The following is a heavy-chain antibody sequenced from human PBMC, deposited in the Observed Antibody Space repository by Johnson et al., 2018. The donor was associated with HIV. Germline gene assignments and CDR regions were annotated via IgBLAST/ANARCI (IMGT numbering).Heavy chain of an antibody. D-gene: IGHD5-24*01. Sequence: QVQLVESGGGVVQPGRSLRLSCAASGFTFSSYAMHWVRQTPGKGLEWVAVISSYGSNKYFADSVKGRFIISRDNSKNTLYLQMNSLRAEDTAVYYCARGEEMATILIWGQGTMVTVSS. CDR2: ISSYGSNK. CDR3: ARGEEMATILI. V-gene: IGHV3-30*04. J-gene: IGHJ3*02. CDR1: GFTFSSYA.